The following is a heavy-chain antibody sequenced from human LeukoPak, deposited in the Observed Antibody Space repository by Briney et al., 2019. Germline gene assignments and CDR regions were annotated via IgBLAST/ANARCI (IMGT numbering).Heavy chain of an antibody. CDR2: NSYTGST. CDR1: SCGFTSYY. D-gene: IGHD2-15*01. J-gene: IGHJ5*02. V-gene: IGHV4-59*01. CDR3: VREYCSGGSCSGLNWFAP. Sequence: SSTASSCGFTSYYMRGVLQAPPPGGEWMGWFNSYTGSTNYNPSLKSRVTISLDTSKSQLSLKLSSVTAADTAVYYCVREYCSGGSCSGLNWFAPWGQGTLVTVSS.